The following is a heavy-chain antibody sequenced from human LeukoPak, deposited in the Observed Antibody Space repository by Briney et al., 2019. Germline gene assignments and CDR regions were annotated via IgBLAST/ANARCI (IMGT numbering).Heavy chain of an antibody. Sequence: SETLSLTCTVSGGSISSSSYSWGWIRQPPGKGLEWIGSIYYSGSTYYNPSLKSRVTISVDTSKNQFSLKLSSVTAADTAVYYCARYSSSWYPADAFDIWGQGTMVTVSS. D-gene: IGHD6-13*01. CDR1: GGSISSSSYS. V-gene: IGHV4-39*01. CDR2: IYYSGST. CDR3: ARYSSSWYPADAFDI. J-gene: IGHJ3*02.